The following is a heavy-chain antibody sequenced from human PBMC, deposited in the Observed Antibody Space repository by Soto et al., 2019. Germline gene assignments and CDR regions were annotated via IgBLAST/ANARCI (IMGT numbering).Heavy chain of an antibody. J-gene: IGHJ3*02. D-gene: IGHD3-22*01. CDR1: GFTFDDYA. Sequence: EVQLVESGGGLVQPGRSLRLSCAASGFTFDDYAMHWVRQAPGKGLEWVSGISWNSGSIGYADSVKGRFTISRDNAKNSLSLQMNRLRAEDTALYYCAKDREGGVVVITGAFDIWGQGTMITVSS. V-gene: IGHV3-9*01. CDR3: AKDREGGVVVITGAFDI. CDR2: ISWNSGSI.